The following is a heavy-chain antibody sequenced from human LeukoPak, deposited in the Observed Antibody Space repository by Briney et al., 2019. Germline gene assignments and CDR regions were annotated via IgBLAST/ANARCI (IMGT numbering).Heavy chain of an antibody. Sequence: KPSETLSLTCAVYGGSFSGYYWSWIRQPPGKGLEWIGEINHSGSTNYNPSLKSRVTISVDTSKNKFSLMLSSVTAADTAVYYCARGPVTADAFDIWGQGTMVTVSS. J-gene: IGHJ3*02. D-gene: IGHD4-17*01. CDR1: GGSFSGYY. V-gene: IGHV4-34*01. CDR2: INHSGST. CDR3: ARGPVTADAFDI.